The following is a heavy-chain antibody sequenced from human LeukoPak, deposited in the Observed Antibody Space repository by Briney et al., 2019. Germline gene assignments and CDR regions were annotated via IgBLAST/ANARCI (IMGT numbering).Heavy chain of an antibody. CDR3: ARSARWRYGPGFVGNY. CDR1: GYTFTGYY. Sequence: ASVKVSCKASGYTFTGYYMHWVRQAPGQGLEWMGWINPNSGGTNYAQKFQGRVTMARDTSISTAYMELSRLRSDGTAVYYCARSARWRYGPGFVGNYWGQGTLVTVSS. D-gene: IGHD2-21*01. V-gene: IGHV1-2*02. J-gene: IGHJ4*02. CDR2: INPNSGGT.